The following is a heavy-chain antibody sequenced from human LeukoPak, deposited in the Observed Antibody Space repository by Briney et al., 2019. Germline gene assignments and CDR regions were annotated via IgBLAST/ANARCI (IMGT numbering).Heavy chain of an antibody. CDR2: IYYSGST. D-gene: IGHD3-3*01. CDR3: ARGTDFWSGPDAFDI. Sequence: SETLSLTCTVSGGSISSYYWGWIRQPPGKGLEWIGSIYYSGSTYYNPSLKSRVTISVDTSKNQFSLKLSSVTAADTAVYYCARGTDFWSGPDAFDIWGQGTMVTVSS. V-gene: IGHV4-39*07. CDR1: GGSISSYY. J-gene: IGHJ3*02.